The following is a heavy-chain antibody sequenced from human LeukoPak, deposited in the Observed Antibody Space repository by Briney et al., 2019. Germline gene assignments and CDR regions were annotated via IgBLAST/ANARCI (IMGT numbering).Heavy chain of an antibody. CDR3: ARDRYYYGSGTIGDY. CDR2: LYHSGNT. J-gene: IGHJ4*02. D-gene: IGHD3-10*01. CDR1: GSSISSGYY. V-gene: IGHV4-38-2*02. Sequence: SETLSLTCTVSGSSISSGYYWDWIRQPPGKGLEWIGSLYHSGNTYYNPSLKSRVTMSVDTSKNQFSLKLSSVTAADTAVYYCARDRYYYGSGTIGDYWGQGTLVTVSS.